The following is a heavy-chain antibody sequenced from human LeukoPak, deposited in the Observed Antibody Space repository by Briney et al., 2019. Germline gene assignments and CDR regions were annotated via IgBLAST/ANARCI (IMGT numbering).Heavy chain of an antibody. Sequence: PGGSLRLSCAASGFTFSSDGMSWVRLAPGKGLEWVSGISGGGGTTYYADSVRGRFTISRDNSRNTLYVQMNSLRAEDTAVYYCAKGYCSTTGCSAGYWGQGTLVTVSS. CDR2: ISGGGGTT. J-gene: IGHJ4*02. CDR1: GFTFSSDG. V-gene: IGHV3-23*01. D-gene: IGHD2-2*01. CDR3: AKGYCSTTGCSAGY.